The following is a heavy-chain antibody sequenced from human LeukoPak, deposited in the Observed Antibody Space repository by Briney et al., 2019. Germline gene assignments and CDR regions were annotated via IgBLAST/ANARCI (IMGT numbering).Heavy chain of an antibody. J-gene: IGHJ6*03. V-gene: IGHV3-64*02. Sequence: GGSLRLSCAACGFTFSHYSMHWVRQAPGKGLEYVSAIISNGGSTHYADSVKGRFTISRDNSKNTLYLQMDSLRAEDMAVYYCARITMGATIANFYYYHMDVWGKGATVTVSS. CDR3: ARITMGATIANFYYYHMDV. D-gene: IGHD3-3*01. CDR1: GFTFSHYS. CDR2: IISNGGST.